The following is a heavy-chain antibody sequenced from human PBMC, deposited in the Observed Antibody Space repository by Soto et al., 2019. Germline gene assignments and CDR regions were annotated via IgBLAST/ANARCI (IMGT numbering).Heavy chain of an antibody. CDR2: IDPSGGST. CDR1: GYNFTSYY. J-gene: IGHJ4*02. CDR3: ARDLTGGPTYYDFWSGYSTVDY. V-gene: IGHV1-46*03. Sequence: ASVKVSCKASGYNFTSYYMHWVRQAPGRGLEWMGIIDPSGGSTSYAQKFQGRVSMTRDTSTSTVYMDLSSLRSEDTAVYYCARDLTGGPTYYDFWSGYSTVDYWGLGTLVTVSS. D-gene: IGHD3-3*01.